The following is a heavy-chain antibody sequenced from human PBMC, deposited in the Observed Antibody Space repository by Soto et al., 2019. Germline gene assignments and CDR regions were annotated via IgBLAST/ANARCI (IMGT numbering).Heavy chain of an antibody. CDR3: ARGRYCLTGRCFPNWFDS. V-gene: IGHV4-30-4*01. Sequence: SETLSLTCSVSGDSISNLDYFWAWIRQPPGQALEYIGYIYRSATTYYNPSFESRVAISVDTSKSQFSLNVTSVTAADTAVYFCARGRYCLTGRCFPNWFDSWGQGALVTVSS. CDR2: IYRSATT. D-gene: IGHD7-27*01. J-gene: IGHJ5*01. CDR1: GDSISNLDYF.